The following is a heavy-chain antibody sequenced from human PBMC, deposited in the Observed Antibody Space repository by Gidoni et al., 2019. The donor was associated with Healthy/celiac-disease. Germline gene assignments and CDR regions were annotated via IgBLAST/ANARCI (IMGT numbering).Heavy chain of an antibody. D-gene: IGHD2-8*02. CDR2: IIPSIGTA. Sequence: QVQLVQSGAEVKKPGSSVKFSCKASADTFSSYAISWVRQAPGQGLEWMGGIIPSIGTANYAQKFQGRVTITADESTSTAYMELSSLRSEDTAVYYCARGWVLGGNLEYYFDYWGQGTLVTVSS. J-gene: IGHJ4*02. CDR1: ADTFSSYA. V-gene: IGHV1-69*01. CDR3: ARGWVLGGNLEYYFDY.